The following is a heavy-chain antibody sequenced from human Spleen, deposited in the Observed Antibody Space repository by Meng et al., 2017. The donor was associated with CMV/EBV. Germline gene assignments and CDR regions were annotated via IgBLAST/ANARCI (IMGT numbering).Heavy chain of an antibody. Sequence: GGSLRLSCAASGFTFTNYAMTWVRQGPGKGLEWVSGISAGGGTTHYADSVRGRFTISRDNSKRTLYLQINTLRAEDTAIYYCAKEIYDFWSGYYPPVNYFDYWGQGTLVTVSS. CDR3: AKEIYDFWSGYYPPVNYFDY. V-gene: IGHV3-23*01. D-gene: IGHD3-3*01. CDR2: ISAGGGTT. J-gene: IGHJ4*02. CDR1: GFTFTNYA.